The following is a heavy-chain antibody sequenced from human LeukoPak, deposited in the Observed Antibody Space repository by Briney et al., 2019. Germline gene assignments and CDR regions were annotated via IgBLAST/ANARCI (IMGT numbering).Heavy chain of an antibody. CDR3: AREARWS. D-gene: IGHD4-23*01. J-gene: IGHJ5*02. Sequence: SVKVSCKASGYTFTSYYMHWVRQAPGQGLEWMGRIIPILGIANYAQKFQGRVTITADKSTSTAYMELSSLRSEDTAVYYCAREARWSWGQGTLVTVSS. CDR1: GYTFTSYY. CDR2: IIPILGIA. V-gene: IGHV1-69*04.